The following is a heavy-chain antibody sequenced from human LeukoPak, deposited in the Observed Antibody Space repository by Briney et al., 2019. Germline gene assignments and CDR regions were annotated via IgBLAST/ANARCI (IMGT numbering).Heavy chain of an antibody. V-gene: IGHV4-59*01. CDR1: LGSLSSYY. J-gene: IGHJ6*03. CDR3: ARVSTDNNWGVTSYYMDV. Sequence: PSETLSLTCTVSLGSLSSYYWSWIRQPPGQGLGWIGYIYYSGSTNYNPSLKSRVTISVDTSKNQFSLKLSSVTAADTAVYSCARVSTDNNWGVTSYYMDVWGKGTTVTVSS. D-gene: IGHD7-27*01. CDR2: IYYSGST.